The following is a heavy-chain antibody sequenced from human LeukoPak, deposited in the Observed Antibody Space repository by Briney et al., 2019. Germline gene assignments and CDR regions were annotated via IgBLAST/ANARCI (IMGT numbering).Heavy chain of an antibody. CDR2: ISGSGGST. Sequence: HPGGSLRLSCAASGFTFSSYGMSWVRQAPGKGLEWVSAISGSGGSTYYADSVKGRFTISRDNSKNTLYLQMNSLRAEDTAVYYCARSYNCGGDCYSEIYYFDYWGQGTLVTVSS. D-gene: IGHD2-21*02. CDR3: ARSYNCGGDCYSEIYYFDY. J-gene: IGHJ4*02. CDR1: GFTFSSYG. V-gene: IGHV3-23*01.